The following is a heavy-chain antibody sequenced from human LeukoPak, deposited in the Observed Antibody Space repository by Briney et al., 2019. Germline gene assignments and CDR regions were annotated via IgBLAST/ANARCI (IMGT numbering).Heavy chain of an antibody. CDR2: ISYDGTNK. Sequence: GRSLRLSCAASGFTFSNFAMHWVRQAPGKGLEWVAVISYDGTNKYYIDSVEGRFTISRDNSKNTVYLQMNSLRAEDTAVYYCAKDNFAYCGGDCYSPFDYWGQGTLVTVSS. D-gene: IGHD2-21*01. V-gene: IGHV3-30-3*01. CDR1: GFTFSNFA. CDR3: AKDNFAYCGGDCYSPFDY. J-gene: IGHJ4*02.